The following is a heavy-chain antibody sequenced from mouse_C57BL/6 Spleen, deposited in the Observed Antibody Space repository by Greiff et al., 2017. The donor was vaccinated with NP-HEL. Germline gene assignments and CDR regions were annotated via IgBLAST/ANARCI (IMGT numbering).Heavy chain of an antibody. V-gene: IGHV1-82*01. J-gene: IGHJ2*01. Sequence: VQLQQSGPELVKPGASVKISCKASGYAFSSSWMNWVKQRPGKGLEWIGRIYPGDGDTNYNGKFKGKATLTADKSSSTAYMQLSSLTSEDSAVYFCARDSGYVENYFDYWGQGTTLTVSS. D-gene: IGHD3-2*02. CDR1: GYAFSSSW. CDR3: ARDSGYVENYFDY. CDR2: IYPGDGDT.